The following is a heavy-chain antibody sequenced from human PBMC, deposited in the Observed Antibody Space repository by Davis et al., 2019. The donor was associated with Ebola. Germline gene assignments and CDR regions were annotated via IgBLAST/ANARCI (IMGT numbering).Heavy chain of an antibody. CDR3: AAVADVGGFDY. V-gene: IGHV4-59*01. D-gene: IGHD6-19*01. J-gene: IGHJ4*02. Sequence: MPSETLSLTCTVSGGSISSYYWSWIRQPPGKGLEWIGYIYYSGSTNYNPSLKSRVTISVDTSKNQFSLKLSSVTAADTAVYYCAAVADVGGFDYWGQGTLVTVSS. CDR1: GGSISSYY. CDR2: IYYSGST.